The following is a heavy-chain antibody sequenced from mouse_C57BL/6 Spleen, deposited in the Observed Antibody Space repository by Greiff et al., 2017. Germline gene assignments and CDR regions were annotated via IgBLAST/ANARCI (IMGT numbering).Heavy chain of an antibody. CDR3: ASGYDGRYAMDY. D-gene: IGHD2-2*01. CDR1: GYTFTSYW. CDR2: IDPSDSYT. Sequence: QVQLQQPGAELVMPGASVKLSCKASGYTFTSYWMHWVKQRPGQGLEWIGEIDPSDSYTNYNQKFKGKSTLTVDKSSSTAYMQLSSLTSEDSAVXYCASGYDGRYAMDYWGQGTSVTVSS. V-gene: IGHV1-69*01. J-gene: IGHJ4*01.